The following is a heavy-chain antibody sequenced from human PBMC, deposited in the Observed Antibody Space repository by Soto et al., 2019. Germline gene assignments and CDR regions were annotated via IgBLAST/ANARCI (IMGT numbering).Heavy chain of an antibody. CDR2: ISGSGGST. V-gene: IGHV3-23*01. CDR3: AKSSRGSGWYNSFDY. J-gene: IGHJ4*02. Sequence: VRQAPGKWLEWVSAISGSGGSTYYADSVKGRFTISRDNSKNTLYLQMNSLRAEDTAVYYCAKSSRGSGWYNSFDYWGQGTLVTVSS. D-gene: IGHD6-19*01.